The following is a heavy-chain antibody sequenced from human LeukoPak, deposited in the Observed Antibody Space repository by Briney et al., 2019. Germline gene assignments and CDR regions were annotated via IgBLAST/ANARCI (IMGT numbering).Heavy chain of an antibody. Sequence: SETLSLTCAVYGGSFSGYYWSWIRQPPGKGLEWIGEINHSGSTNYNPSLKSRVTISVDTSKNQFSLKLSSVTAADTAVYYCAKKYNTGLDPWGQGTLVTVSS. CDR2: INHSGST. J-gene: IGHJ5*02. CDR3: AKKYNTGLDP. V-gene: IGHV4-34*01. D-gene: IGHD1-14*01. CDR1: GGSFSGYY.